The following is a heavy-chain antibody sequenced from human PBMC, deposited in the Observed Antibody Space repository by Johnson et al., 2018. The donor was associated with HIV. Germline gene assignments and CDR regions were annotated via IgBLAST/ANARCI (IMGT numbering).Heavy chain of an antibody. D-gene: IGHD3-16*01. Sequence: VQLVESGGGLVQPGGSLRLSCAASGFTFDDYGMSWVRQAPGKGLEWVSGINWNGGSTGYADSVKGRFTTSRDNAKNSLYLQMNSLRAEDTALYYCAREGPLTVGGSDAFEIWGQGTMVTVSS. J-gene: IGHJ3*02. V-gene: IGHV3-20*04. CDR3: AREGPLTVGGSDAFEI. CDR1: GFTFDDYG. CDR2: INWNGGST.